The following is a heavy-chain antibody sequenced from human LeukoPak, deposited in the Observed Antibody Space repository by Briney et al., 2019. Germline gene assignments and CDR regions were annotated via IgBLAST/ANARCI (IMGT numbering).Heavy chain of an antibody. D-gene: IGHD3-22*01. J-gene: IGHJ5*02. CDR1: GGSINNYY. CDR2: VYYSGST. V-gene: IGHV4-59*01. CDR3: ARGTMMVGP. Sequence: SETLSLTCTVSGGSINNYYWSWIRQPPGKGLEWIGFVYYSGSTNYNPSLESRVTISVDTSKNQFSLKLSSVTAADTPVYYCARGTMMVGPWGQGTLVTVSS.